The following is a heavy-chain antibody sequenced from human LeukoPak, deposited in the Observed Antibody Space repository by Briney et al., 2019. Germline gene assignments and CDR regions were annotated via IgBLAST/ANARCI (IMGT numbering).Heavy chain of an antibody. CDR1: GGSISSYY. V-gene: IGHV4-4*09. D-gene: IGHD1-14*01. J-gene: IGHJ4*02. Sequence: PSETLSLTCTVSGGSISSYYWSWIRQPPGKGLEWIGYIYTSGSTNYNPSLKSRVTISVDTSKNQFSLKLSSVTAADTAVYYCARDHRTHHHFDYWGQGTLVTVSS. CDR2: IYTSGST. CDR3: ARDHRTHHHFDY.